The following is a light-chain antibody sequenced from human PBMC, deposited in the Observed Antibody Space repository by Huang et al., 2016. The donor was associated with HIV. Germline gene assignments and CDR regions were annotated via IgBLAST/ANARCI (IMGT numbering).Light chain of an antibody. CDR2: WAS. J-gene: IGKJ1*01. Sequence: DIIMTQSPDSLAESLGERATLNCRSSQSVYSSSTSKDYMAWFQQKPGQPPRLLLFWASTREDGVPDRCTGSGCGTHFTLTIASLEAEDAAIYYCQQYYSSPQTFGQGTRV. V-gene: IGKV4-1*01. CDR1: QSVYSSSTSKDY. CDR3: QQYYSSPQT.